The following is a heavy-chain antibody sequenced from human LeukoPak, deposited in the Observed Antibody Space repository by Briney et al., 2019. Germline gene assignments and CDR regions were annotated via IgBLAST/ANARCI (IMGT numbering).Heavy chain of an antibody. CDR2: INSDGRSP. Sequence: GGSLRLSCAAPGLTLRSYWMHGVRHAPRKGMAWVSRINSDGRSPSYADSVKGRFPISRHYAKSTLYLQMNSLRAEDTAVYYGAIDSGPDDYGDAFDYWGQGTLVTVSS. CDR3: AIDSGPDDYGDAFDY. V-gene: IGHV3-74*01. D-gene: IGHD4-17*01. CDR1: GLTLRSYW. J-gene: IGHJ4*02.